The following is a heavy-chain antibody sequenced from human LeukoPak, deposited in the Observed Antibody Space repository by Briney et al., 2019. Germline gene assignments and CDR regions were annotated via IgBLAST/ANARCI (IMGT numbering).Heavy chain of an antibody. Sequence: GGSLRLSCAASGFTFSSYGMHWVRQATGKGLEWVSAIGTAGDTYYPGSVKGRFTISRENAKNSLYLQMNSLRAGDTAVYYCARAPRGRYCSSTSCPHPFDYWGQGTLVTVSS. D-gene: IGHD2-2*01. V-gene: IGHV3-13*01. CDR1: GFTFSSYG. CDR3: ARAPRGRYCSSTSCPHPFDY. J-gene: IGHJ4*02. CDR2: IGTAGDT.